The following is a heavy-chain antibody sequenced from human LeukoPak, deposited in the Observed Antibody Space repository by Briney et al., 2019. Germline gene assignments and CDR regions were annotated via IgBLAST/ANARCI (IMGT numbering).Heavy chain of an antibody. Sequence: QAGGSLSHSYAPYGFTFSRYWTRCVRQAPGKGLVWVSRINTDGISTKYADSVKGRFTISRDNAKNTLYLQMNSLRAEDTAVYYCARDDRVRDGHMWNAFHSWGQGGMVTVSS. CDR2: INTDGIST. D-gene: IGHD5-24*01. J-gene: IGHJ3*02. CDR3: ARDDRVRDGHMWNAFHS. CDR1: GFTFSRYW. V-gene: IGHV3-74*01.